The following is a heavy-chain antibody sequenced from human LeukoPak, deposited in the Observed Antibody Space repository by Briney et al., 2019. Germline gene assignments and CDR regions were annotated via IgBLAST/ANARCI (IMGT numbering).Heavy chain of an antibody. CDR3: ARSSIGYYYYYYMDV. CDR2: VYPGDSDT. Sequence: GESLKISCKGSGYSFTSYWIGWVRQMPGKGLEWMGIVYPGDSDTRYSPSFQGQVTISADKSISTAYLQWSSLKASDTAMYYCARSSIGYYYYYYMDVWGKGTTVTVS. J-gene: IGHJ6*03. V-gene: IGHV5-51*01. CDR1: GYSFTSYW. D-gene: IGHD6-6*01.